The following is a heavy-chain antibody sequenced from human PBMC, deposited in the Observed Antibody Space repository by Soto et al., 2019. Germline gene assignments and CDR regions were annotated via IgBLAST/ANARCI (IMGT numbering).Heavy chain of an antibody. D-gene: IGHD6-19*01. CDR2: TYYRSKWYN. V-gene: IGHV6-1*01. CDR3: AKEQWLVGGYYYGMDV. Sequence: PSQTLSLTCAISGDSVSSNSAAWNWIRQSPSRGLEWLGRTYYRSKWYNDYAVSVKSRITVNPDTSKNQFSLQLKSVIPEDTAVYYCAKEQWLVGGYYYGMDVWGQGTTVTASS. CDR1: GDSVSSNSAA. J-gene: IGHJ6*02.